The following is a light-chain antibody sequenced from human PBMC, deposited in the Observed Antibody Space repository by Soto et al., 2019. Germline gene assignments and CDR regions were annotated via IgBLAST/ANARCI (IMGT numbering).Light chain of an antibody. CDR2: GNN. CDR3: QSYDTGLSLWV. Sequence: QSVLTQPPSMSGAPGQRVTISFTGSRLNIGAGYAVHWYRRLPGTAPQLLIYGNNNRPSGVPDRFSGSKSGTSASLAITGLRAEDEGDYYCQSYDTGLSLWVFGGGTKVTVL. J-gene: IGLJ3*02. CDR1: RLNIGAGYA. V-gene: IGLV1-40*01.